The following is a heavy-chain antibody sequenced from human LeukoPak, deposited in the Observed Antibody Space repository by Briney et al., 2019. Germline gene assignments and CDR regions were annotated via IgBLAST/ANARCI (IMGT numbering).Heavy chain of an antibody. J-gene: IGHJ4*02. V-gene: IGHV3-23*01. Sequence: QPWESLRLSCAVSGFTFSSSAMSWVRQAPGKGLEWVSAISRSGGGTYYADSVKGRFTISRDNSKNTLYLQMNSLRAEDTAVYYCAKDLGLGYGSGSYRSDYWGQGTLVTVSS. CDR1: GFTFSSSA. CDR2: ISRSGGGT. CDR3: AKDLGLGYGSGSYRSDY. D-gene: IGHD3-10*01.